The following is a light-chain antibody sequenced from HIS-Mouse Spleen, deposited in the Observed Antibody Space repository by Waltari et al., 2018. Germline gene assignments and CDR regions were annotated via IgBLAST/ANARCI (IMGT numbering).Light chain of an antibody. J-gene: IGLJ3*02. Sequence: QSALTQPASVSGSPGQSITLSCPGTSSDVGSYNLVSCYQQHPGQAPKLMIYEGSTRPSGVSNRFSGSKSGNTASLTISGLQAEDEADYYCCSYAGSSTNWVFGGGTKLTVL. V-gene: IGLV2-23*01. CDR2: EGS. CDR3: CSYAGSSTNWV. CDR1: SSDVGSYNL.